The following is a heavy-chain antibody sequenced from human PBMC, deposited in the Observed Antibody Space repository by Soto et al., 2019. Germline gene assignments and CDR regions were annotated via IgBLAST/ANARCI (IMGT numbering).Heavy chain of an antibody. CDR1: GGSISSGDYY. Sequence: SETLSLTCTVSGGSISSGDYYWSWIRQPPGKGLEWIGYIYYSGSTYYNPSLKSRVTISVDTSKNQFSLKLSSVTAADTAVYYCARCMGYYYYMDVWGKGTTVTVSS. J-gene: IGHJ6*03. D-gene: IGHD2-8*01. CDR3: ARCMGYYYYMDV. CDR2: IYYSGST. V-gene: IGHV4-30-4*01.